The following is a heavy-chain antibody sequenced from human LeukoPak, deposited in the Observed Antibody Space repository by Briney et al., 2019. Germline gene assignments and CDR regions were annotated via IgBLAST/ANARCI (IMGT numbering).Heavy chain of an antibody. Sequence: SETLSLTCTVSGGSISSSSYYWGWIRQPPGKGLEWIGSIYYSRSTYYNPSLKSRVTISVDTSKNQFSLKLSSVTAADTAVYYCASPSPGGYCSSTSCYTEAFDIWGQGTMVTVSS. CDR3: ASPSPGGYCSSTSCYTEAFDI. D-gene: IGHD2-2*02. CDR2: IYYSRST. J-gene: IGHJ3*02. V-gene: IGHV4-39*01. CDR1: GGSISSSSYY.